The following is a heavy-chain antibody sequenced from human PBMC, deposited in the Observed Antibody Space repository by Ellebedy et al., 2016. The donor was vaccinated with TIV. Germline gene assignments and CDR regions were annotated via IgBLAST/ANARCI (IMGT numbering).Heavy chain of an antibody. CDR1: GFTFSSYW. CDR2: INSDGSST. CDR3: ARDPIDSSGYMADAFDI. Sequence: GGSLRLSXAASGFTFSSYWMHWVRQAPGKGLVWASRINSDGSSTSYADSVKGRFTISRDNAKNTLYLQMNSLRAEDTAVYYCARDPIDSSGYMADAFDIWGQGTMVTVSS. V-gene: IGHV3-74*01. J-gene: IGHJ3*02. D-gene: IGHD3-22*01.